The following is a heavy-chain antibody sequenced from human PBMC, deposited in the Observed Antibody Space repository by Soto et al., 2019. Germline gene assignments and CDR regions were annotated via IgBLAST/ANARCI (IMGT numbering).Heavy chain of an antibody. J-gene: IGHJ4*01. D-gene: IGHD2-2*01. CDR3: VRKYPGTRPFDY. Sequence: GGPLGLPFAASGFPLIGKARNWAGQAPGKGLAWVSAIGTDGNTYYASSVKGRFTISRDNSRTTLYLQMNSLRVEDTALYYCVRKYPGTRPFDYWGQGTLVTVSS. V-gene: IGHV3-23*01. CDR2: IGTDGNT. CDR1: GFPLIGKA.